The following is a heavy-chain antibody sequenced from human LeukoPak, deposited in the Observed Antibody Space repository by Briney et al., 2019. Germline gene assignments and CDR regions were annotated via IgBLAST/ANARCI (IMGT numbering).Heavy chain of an antibody. Sequence: PGGSLRLSCVASGFSFGNYAVSWVRQAPGKGLQWVSQISGTGGATWYAGFARDRFTISRDNSKKTLYLQMSGLRVEDTAMYYGVKDPRDTYGTNWFVSWGQGTLLIVSS. V-gene: IGHV3-23*01. CDR1: GFSFGNYA. CDR2: ISGTGGAT. J-gene: IGHJ5*01. D-gene: IGHD2-21*01. CDR3: VKDPRDTYGTNWFVS.